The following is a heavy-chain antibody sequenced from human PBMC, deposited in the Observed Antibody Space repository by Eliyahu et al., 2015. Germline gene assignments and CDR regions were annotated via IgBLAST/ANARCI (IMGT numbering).Heavy chain of an antibody. V-gene: IGHV3-23*01. CDR1: GFTFXSYA. J-gene: IGHJ4*02. D-gene: IGHD1-14*01. CDR3: AKDRLGTPNPPIDY. CDR2: ISGSGGST. Sequence: EVQLLESGGGLVQPGGSLRXSCAASGFTFXSYAMSWVRQAPGKGLEWVSAISGSGGSTYYADSVKGRFTISRDNSKNTLYLQMNSLRAEDTAVYYCAKDRLGTPNPPIDYWGQGTLVTVSS.